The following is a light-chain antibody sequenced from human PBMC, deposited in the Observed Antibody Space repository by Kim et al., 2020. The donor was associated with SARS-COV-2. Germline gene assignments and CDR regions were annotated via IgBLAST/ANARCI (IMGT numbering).Light chain of an antibody. J-gene: IGKJ1*01. CDR1: QSVSSSY. Sequence: PGERSTLSCRASQSVSSSYLAWYQQKPGQAPRLLIYGASSRATGIPDRFSGSGSGTDFTLTISRLEPEDFAVYYCQQYGSSPPWTFGQGTKVDIK. CDR2: GAS. CDR3: QQYGSSPPWT. V-gene: IGKV3-20*01.